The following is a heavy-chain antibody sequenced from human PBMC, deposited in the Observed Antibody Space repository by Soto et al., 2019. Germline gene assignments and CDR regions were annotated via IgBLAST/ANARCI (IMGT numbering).Heavy chain of an antibody. CDR1: GFTFSSYA. Sequence: QVQLVESGGGVVQPGRSLRLSCAASGFTFSSYAMHWVRQAPGKGLEWVAVISYDGSNKYYADSVKGRFTISRDNSKNTLYLQMNSLRAEDTAVYYCARGGYYGSGSYYRPFDYWGQETLVTVSS. CDR3: ARGGYYGSGSYYRPFDY. J-gene: IGHJ4*02. D-gene: IGHD3-10*01. V-gene: IGHV3-30-3*01. CDR2: ISYDGSNK.